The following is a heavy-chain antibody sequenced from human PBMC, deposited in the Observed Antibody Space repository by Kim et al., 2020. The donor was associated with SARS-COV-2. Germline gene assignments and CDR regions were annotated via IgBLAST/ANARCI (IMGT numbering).Heavy chain of an antibody. V-gene: IGHV5-51*01. J-gene: IGHJ5*02. CDR3: ARHVSGDSSGPGNWFDP. Sequence: GESLKISCKGSGYSFTSYWIGWVRQMPGKGLEWMGIIYPGDSDTRYSPSFQGQVTISADKSISTAYLQWSSLKASDTAMYYCARHVSGDSSGPGNWFDPWGQGTLVTVSS. CDR1: GYSFTSYW. D-gene: IGHD3-22*01. CDR2: IYPGDSDT.